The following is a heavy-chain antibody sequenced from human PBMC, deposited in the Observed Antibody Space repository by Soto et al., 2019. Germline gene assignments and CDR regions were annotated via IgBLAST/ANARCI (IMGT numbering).Heavy chain of an antibody. Sequence: GGSLRLSCAASGFTFISYWMHWVRQAPGKGLVWVSRIRSDGSNAEYADSVKGRFTISRDNAENTLYLQMNSLRVEDTAVYYCARGDGDYHDGNGYLGRHWGQGTLVTVS. D-gene: IGHD3-22*01. CDR3: ARGDGDYHDGNGYLGRH. J-gene: IGHJ4*02. CDR1: GFTFISYW. CDR2: IRSDGSNA. V-gene: IGHV3-74*03.